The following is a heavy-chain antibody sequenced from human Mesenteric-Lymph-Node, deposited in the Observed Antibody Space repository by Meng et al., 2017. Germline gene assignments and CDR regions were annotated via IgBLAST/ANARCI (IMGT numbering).Heavy chain of an antibody. D-gene: IGHD5-12*01. CDR2: ISHTGST. J-gene: IGHJ4*02. Sequence: SETLSLTCTVSGDSISSGYFWGWFRLPPGRGLEWIGSISHTGSTWYNPSLESRVTMSVDRSKSQISLNLRSLTAADTAVYYCARGGVFNGFDVFPYWGQGTLVTVSS. V-gene: IGHV4-38-2*02. CDR3: ARGGVFNGFDVFPY. CDR1: GDSISSGYF.